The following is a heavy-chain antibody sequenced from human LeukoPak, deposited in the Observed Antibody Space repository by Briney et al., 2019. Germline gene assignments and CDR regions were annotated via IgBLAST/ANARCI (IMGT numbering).Heavy chain of an antibody. CDR1: GFTFSSYS. Sequence: PGGSLRLSCAASGFTFSSYSMNWVRQAPGKGLEWVSYISSASGSIYYADSVKGRFTISRDNSKNTLYLQMNSLRAEDTAVYYCATVWSGYYGARYEYYYYMDVWGQGTMVTVSS. CDR3: ATVWSGYYGARYEYYYYMDV. D-gene: IGHD3-3*01. CDR2: ISSASGSI. J-gene: IGHJ6*03. V-gene: IGHV3-48*01.